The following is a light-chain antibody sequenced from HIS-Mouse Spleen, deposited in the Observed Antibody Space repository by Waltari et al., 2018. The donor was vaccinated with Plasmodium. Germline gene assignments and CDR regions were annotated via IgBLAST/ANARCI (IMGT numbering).Light chain of an antibody. CDR3: QVWDSITV. Sequence: SYELTQPLSVSVALGQTARITCGGNNIGSKNVHWYQQKPGQAPVLVIYRDSNRPSGIPERFSGANSGDTATLTSSRAQAGDEADYYCQVWDSITVFGGGTKLTVL. J-gene: IGLJ3*02. CDR1: NIGSKN. CDR2: RDS. V-gene: IGLV3-9*01.